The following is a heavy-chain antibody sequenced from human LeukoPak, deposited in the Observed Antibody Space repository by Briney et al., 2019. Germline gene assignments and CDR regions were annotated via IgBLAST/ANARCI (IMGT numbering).Heavy chain of an antibody. J-gene: IGHJ6*03. Sequence: QSGGSLRLSCAASGFTFSSYWMHWVRQAPGKGLVWVSRINSDGSSTSYADSVKGRFTISRDNAKNTLYLQMNSLRAEDTAVYYCARDSRVWWFGEFHYYYYMDVWGKGTTVTISS. CDR2: INSDGSST. CDR1: GFTFSSYW. CDR3: ARDSRVWWFGEFHYYYYMDV. V-gene: IGHV3-74*01. D-gene: IGHD3-10*01.